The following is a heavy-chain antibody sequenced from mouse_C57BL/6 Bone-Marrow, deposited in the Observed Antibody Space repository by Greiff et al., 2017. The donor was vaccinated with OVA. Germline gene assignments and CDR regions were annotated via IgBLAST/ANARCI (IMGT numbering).Heavy chain of an antibody. CDR1: GYTFTSYG. J-gene: IGHJ1*03. CDR2: IYPRSGNT. V-gene: IGHV1-81*01. Sequence: ESGAELARPGASVKLSCKASGYTFTSYGISWVKQRTGQGLEWIGEIYPRSGNTYYNEKFKGKATLTADKSSSTAYMELRSLTSEDSAVYFCATPIYYGYGDSYWYFDVWGTGTTVTVSS. D-gene: IGHD2-2*01. CDR3: ATPIYYGYGDSYWYFDV.